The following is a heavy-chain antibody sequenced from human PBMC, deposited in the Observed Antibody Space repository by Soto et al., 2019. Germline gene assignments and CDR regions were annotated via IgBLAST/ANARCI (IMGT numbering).Heavy chain of an antibody. V-gene: IGHV5-10-1*01. J-gene: IGHJ4*02. CDR3: WSRDIYHYDGTYSFDY. Sequence: RGESLKISCKGFGNNFTNYWINWVRQMPGRGLEWMGRIDPIDSYTDYSPSFQGHVSISADKSITTAYLQWSSLKSSDTAMYYCWSRDIYHYDGTYSFDYWGQGTLVTVSS. CDR2: IDPIDSYT. CDR1: GNNFTNYW. D-gene: IGHD3-22*01.